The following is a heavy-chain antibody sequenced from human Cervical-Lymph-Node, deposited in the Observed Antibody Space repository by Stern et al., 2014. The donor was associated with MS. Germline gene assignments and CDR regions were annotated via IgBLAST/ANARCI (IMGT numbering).Heavy chain of an antibody. CDR1: GFAFSGVG. CDR3: AKGHYDSGGSSIFFYLPT. J-gene: IGHJ5*02. CDR2: ISYDGNQK. Sequence: VQLVESGGGVVQPGRSLRLSCAASGFAFSGVGMHWVRQAPCKGLDWVAAISYDGNQKDYADSVKGRFTISRDNSKNTLFLQMDTMRSEDTAVYFCAKGHYDSGGSSIFFYLPTWGQGTRVTVSS. D-gene: IGHD3-22*01. V-gene: IGHV3-30*18.